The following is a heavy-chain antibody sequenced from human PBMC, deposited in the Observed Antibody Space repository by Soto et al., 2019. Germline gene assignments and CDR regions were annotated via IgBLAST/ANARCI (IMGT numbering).Heavy chain of an antibody. CDR1: GFTFSTYG. CDR3: AKGVSYSVIDY. J-gene: IGHJ4*02. CDR2: ISYDGSNK. Sequence: QVQLVESGGGVVQPGRSLRLSCAASGFTFSTYGMHWVRQAPGKGLEWVAVISYDGSNKYYADSVKGRFTISRDNSKNTLYLQMSSLRAEDTAVYYCAKGVSYSVIDYWGQGTLVTVSS. V-gene: IGHV3-30*18. D-gene: IGHD5-18*01.